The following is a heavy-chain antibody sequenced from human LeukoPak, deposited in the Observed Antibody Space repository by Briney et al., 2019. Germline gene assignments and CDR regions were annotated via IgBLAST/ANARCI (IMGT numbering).Heavy chain of an antibody. V-gene: IGHV3-23*01. CDR3: AKDGYCSSTNCYPAPY. J-gene: IGHJ4*02. D-gene: IGHD2-2*01. CDR1: GFTFSSYA. CDR2: ISGSGGGT. Sequence: GGSLRLSCAASGFTFSSYAMSWVRQAPGKGLEWVSGISGSGGGTYYADSVKGRLTISRDNSKNTLYLQMNSLRAEDTAVYYCAKDGYCSSTNCYPAPYWGQGALVTVSS.